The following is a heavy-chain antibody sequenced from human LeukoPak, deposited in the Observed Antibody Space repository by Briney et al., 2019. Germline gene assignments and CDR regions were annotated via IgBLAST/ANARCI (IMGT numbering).Heavy chain of an antibody. CDR2: INPNRGGT. V-gene: IGHV1-2*02. Sequence: ASVKVSCKASGDTFTGYYIHWGRHTPGQGLEWMACINPNRGGTNSAHKFQGRVTMTRDTSISAASMELRRLRSDDTAVSYCARVPGYCTTGVCYTFDYWGQGTLVTVSS. CDR1: GDTFTGYY. D-gene: IGHD2-8*01. CDR3: ARVPGYCTTGVCYTFDY. J-gene: IGHJ4*02.